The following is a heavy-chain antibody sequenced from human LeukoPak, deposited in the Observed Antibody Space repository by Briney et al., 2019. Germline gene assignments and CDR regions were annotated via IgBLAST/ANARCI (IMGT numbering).Heavy chain of an antibody. V-gene: IGHV3-66*01. CDR1: GFTVSTNY. CDR2: FHSDGTT. D-gene: IGHD1-1*01. J-gene: IGHJ4*02. Sequence: GGSLRLSCAASGFTVSTNYVTWVRQAPGKGLEWVSVFHSDGTTHYADSVKGRFTFSRDGSKNTLYLQMNGLKAEDTAVYYCESWNDPHDYWGQGALVTVSS. CDR3: ESWNDPHDY.